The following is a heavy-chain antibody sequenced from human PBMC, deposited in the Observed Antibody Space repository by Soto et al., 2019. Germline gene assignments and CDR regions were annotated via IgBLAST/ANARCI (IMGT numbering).Heavy chain of an antibody. Sequence: QVQLVQSGAEVKNPGASVKVSCKASGYTFTRYGIGWARQAPGQGLEWMGWINTYNGNTNYAQNVQGRVTLTTDTTTSTANMELRSLTSNDTAIYYCAMVDDYATPSPQDVWGQGTTVIVSS. J-gene: IGHJ6*02. D-gene: IGHD3-16*01. CDR2: INTYNGNT. CDR1: GYTFTRYG. CDR3: AMVDDYATPSPQDV. V-gene: IGHV1-18*01.